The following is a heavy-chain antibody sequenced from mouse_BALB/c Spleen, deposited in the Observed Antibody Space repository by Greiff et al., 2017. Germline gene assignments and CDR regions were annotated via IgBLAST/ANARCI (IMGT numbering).Heavy chain of an antibody. Sequence: EVQLQQSGPELVKPGASVKMSCKASGYTFTSYVMHWVKQKPGQGLEWIGYINPYNDGTKYNEKFKGKATLTSDKSSSTAYMELSSLTSEDSAVYYCARSGYGNYDYWYFDVWGAGTTVTVSS. V-gene: IGHV1-14*01. CDR1: GYTFTSYV. D-gene: IGHD2-1*01. CDR3: ARSGYGNYDYWYFDV. CDR2: INPYNDGT. J-gene: IGHJ1*01.